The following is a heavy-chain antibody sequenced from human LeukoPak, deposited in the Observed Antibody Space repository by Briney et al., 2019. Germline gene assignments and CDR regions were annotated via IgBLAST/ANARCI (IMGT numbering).Heavy chain of an antibody. Sequence: GGSLRLSCAASGFTSSSYAMSWVRQAPGKGLEWVSSLTGTDGSTYYADSVKGRCTISRDNSKNTLYLQMNSLRPEDTAIYYCAKVGTTFYYYYMDVWGKGTTVTVSS. CDR2: LTGTDGST. D-gene: IGHD1-7*01. V-gene: IGHV3-23*01. J-gene: IGHJ6*03. CDR1: GFTSSSYA. CDR3: AKVGTTFYYYYMDV.